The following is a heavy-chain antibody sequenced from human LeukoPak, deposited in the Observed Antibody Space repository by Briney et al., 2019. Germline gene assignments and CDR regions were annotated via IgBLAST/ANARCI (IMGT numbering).Heavy chain of an antibody. V-gene: IGHV3-7*01. CDR1: GFTFSSYW. Sequence: GGSLRLSCAASGFTFSSYWMSWVRQAPGKGLEWVANIKQDGSEKYYVDSAKGRFTISRDNAKNSLYLQMNSLRAEDTAVYYCARDEVGTIFGVVIISGMDVWGQGTTVTVSS. CDR2: IKQDGSEK. D-gene: IGHD3-3*01. CDR3: ARDEVGTIFGVVIISGMDV. J-gene: IGHJ6*02.